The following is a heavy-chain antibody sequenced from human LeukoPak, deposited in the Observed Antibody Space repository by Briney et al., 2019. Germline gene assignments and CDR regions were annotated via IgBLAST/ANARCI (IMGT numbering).Heavy chain of an antibody. D-gene: IGHD3-9*01. J-gene: IGHJ1*01. CDR2: INAGSGNT. CDR3: ARDQRYFKYFQH. V-gene: IGHV1-3*01. Sequence: GASVKVSCKASGYTFTSYAMHWVRQAPGQRLEWMGWINAGSGNTKYSQKFQGRVTITRDTSASTAYMELSSLRSEDTAVYYCARDQRYFKYFQHWGQGTLVTVSS. CDR1: GYTFTSYA.